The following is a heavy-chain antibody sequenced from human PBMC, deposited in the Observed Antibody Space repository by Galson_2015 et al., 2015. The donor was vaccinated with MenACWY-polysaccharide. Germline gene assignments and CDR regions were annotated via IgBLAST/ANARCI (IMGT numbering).Heavy chain of an antibody. CDR2: IHYSGST. CDR3: ARPKPVNGWFDP. V-gene: IGHV4-39*01. CDR1: GGSISSTTYV. D-gene: IGHD2-8*01. J-gene: IGHJ5*02. Sequence: ATLSLTCTVSGGSISSTTYVWAWIRQPPGKGLEWVGSIHYSGSTTYNSPLKSRVTISVDTSKNQFSLKLSSVTAADTAVYYCARPKPVNGWFDPWGQGTLVTVSS.